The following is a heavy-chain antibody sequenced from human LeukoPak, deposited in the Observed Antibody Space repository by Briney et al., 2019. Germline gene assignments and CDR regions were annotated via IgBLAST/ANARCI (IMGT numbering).Heavy chain of an antibody. CDR1: EFSFSDSV. J-gene: IGHJ4*02. CDR2: ISHDVKTT. V-gene: IGHV3-30*04. Sequence: GGSLRLSCVASEFSFSDSVIHWVRQAPGKGLEWVAVISHDVKTTYYADSAKGRFTISRDNSRNTVFLQMNRLRPEDTAVYYCVKEAYYGWGSSPTFYFDYWGQGTRVTVSS. CDR3: VKEAYYGWGSSPTFYFDY. D-gene: IGHD3-10*01.